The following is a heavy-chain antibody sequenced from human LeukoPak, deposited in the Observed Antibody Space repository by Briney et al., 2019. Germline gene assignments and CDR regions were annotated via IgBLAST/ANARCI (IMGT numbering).Heavy chain of an antibody. V-gene: IGHV4-61*02. D-gene: IGHD5-18*01. Sequence: SETLSLTCTVSGYSISSGYYWSWIRQPAGKGLEWIGRIYTSGSTNYNPSLKSRVTISVDTSKNQFSLKLSSVTAADTAVYYCARDGWTAMALNYYYYMDVWGKGTTVTISS. J-gene: IGHJ6*03. CDR2: IYTSGST. CDR3: ARDGWTAMALNYYYYMDV. CDR1: GYSISSGYY.